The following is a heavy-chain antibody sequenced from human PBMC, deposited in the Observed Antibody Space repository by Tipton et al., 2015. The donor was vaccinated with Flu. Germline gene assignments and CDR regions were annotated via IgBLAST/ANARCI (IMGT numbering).Heavy chain of an antibody. J-gene: IGHJ3*02. V-gene: IGHV4-34*01. D-gene: IGHD6-13*01. CDR1: GGSFSGYY. CDR3: ARGGRAPLRSSWSNAFDI. Sequence: TLSLTCAVYGGSFSGYYWSWIRQPPGKGLEWFGEINHSGSTNYNPSPKSRVTISVDTTKNQFSLKLSSVTAADTAVYYCARGGRAPLRSSWSNAFDIWGQGTLVTVSS. CDR2: INHSGST.